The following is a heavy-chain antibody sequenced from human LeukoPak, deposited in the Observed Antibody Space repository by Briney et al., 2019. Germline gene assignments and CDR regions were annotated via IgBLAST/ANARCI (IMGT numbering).Heavy chain of an antibody. V-gene: IGHV1-69*13. D-gene: IGHD6-19*01. CDR2: IIPIFGTA. J-gene: IGHJ4*02. CDR1: GGIFSSYT. CDR3: ATVDRYSSWSNYFDS. Sequence: GASVKVSCKASGGIFSSYTISWVRQAPGQGLEWMGGIIPIFGTANYVLKFHGRVTITADESTSTAYMDLSSLRSEDTAVYYCATVDRYSSWSNYFDSWGQGTLVIVSS.